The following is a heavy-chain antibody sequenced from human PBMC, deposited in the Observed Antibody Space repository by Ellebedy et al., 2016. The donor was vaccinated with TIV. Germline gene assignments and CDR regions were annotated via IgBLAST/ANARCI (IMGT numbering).Heavy chain of an antibody. V-gene: IGHV3-23*01. Sequence: GGSLRLSCAASGFTFSSYAMSWVRQAPGKGLEWVSAISGSGGSTYYADSVKGRFTISRDNSKNTLYLQMNSLRAEDTAVYYCVVEIYYDSSGYYRRFDLWGRGTLVTVSS. D-gene: IGHD3-22*01. CDR3: VVEIYYDSSGYYRRFDL. CDR1: GFTFSSYA. J-gene: IGHJ2*01. CDR2: ISGSGGST.